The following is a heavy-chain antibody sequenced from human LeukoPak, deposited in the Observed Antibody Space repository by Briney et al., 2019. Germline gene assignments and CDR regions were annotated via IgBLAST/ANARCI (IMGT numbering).Heavy chain of an antibody. J-gene: IGHJ4*02. CDR1: GGSFSGYY. D-gene: IGHD2-15*01. CDR2: INHSGST. Sequence: SETLSLTCAVYGGSFSGYYWSWIRQPPGKGLEWIGEINHSGSTNYNPSLKSRVTISVDTSKNQFSLRRSSVTAADTAVYYCARGVAYWGQGTLVTVS. CDR3: ARGVAY. V-gene: IGHV4-34*01.